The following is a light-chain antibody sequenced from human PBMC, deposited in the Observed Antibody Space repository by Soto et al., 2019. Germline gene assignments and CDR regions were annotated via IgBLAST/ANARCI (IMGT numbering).Light chain of an antibody. J-gene: IGKJ1*01. V-gene: IGKV3-20*01. CDR2: GAS. CDR3: QQYAYMWT. CDR1: QSVSSN. Sequence: EIVMTQSPAPLSVSPGESATLSCRASQSVSSNLAWYQQKPGQAPRLLIYGASSRATGVPDRFSGSGSGTDFTLTIDRLEPEDFAVYHCQQYAYMWTLGQGTKVDIK.